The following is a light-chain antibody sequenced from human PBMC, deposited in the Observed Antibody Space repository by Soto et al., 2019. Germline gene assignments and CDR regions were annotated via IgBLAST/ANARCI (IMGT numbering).Light chain of an antibody. Sequence: SYELTQPSSVSVSPGQTARITCSGDALAKQYAYWYQQKPGHAPVLVIYKDTERPSGIPERFSGSSSGTTVTLSISGVQAEDEADYYCQSADICGPYVFGIGTKVTVL. CDR1: ALAKQY. V-gene: IGLV3-25*03. CDR3: QSADICGPYV. J-gene: IGLJ1*01. CDR2: KDT.